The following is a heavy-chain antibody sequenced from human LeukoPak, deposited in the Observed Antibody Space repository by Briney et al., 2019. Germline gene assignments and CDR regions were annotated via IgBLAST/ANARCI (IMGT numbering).Heavy chain of an antibody. D-gene: IGHD2-15*01. CDR2: TVGGRPDT. CDR3: AKAPPPYCSGGSCFDAFDI. CDR1: GFTFSNYA. Sequence: GGSLRLSCAASGFTFSNYAMSWVRQTPGKGLEWVAATVGGRPDTYHAESVKGRFTVSRDDSRDTLYLQMNSLRAEDTAVYYCAKAPPPYCSGGSCFDAFDIWGQGTMVTVSS. J-gene: IGHJ3*02. V-gene: IGHV3-23*01.